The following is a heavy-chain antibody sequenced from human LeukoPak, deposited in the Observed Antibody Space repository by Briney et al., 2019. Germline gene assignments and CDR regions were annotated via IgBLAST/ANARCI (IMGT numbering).Heavy chain of an antibody. D-gene: IGHD6-13*01. V-gene: IGHV1-69*04. CDR1: GGTFSSYA. CDR2: IIPIFGIA. J-gene: IGHJ5*02. CDR3: ARDRSSSWSKPNNWFDP. Sequence: SVKVSCKASGGTFSSYAISWVRQAPGQGLEWMGRIIPIFGIANYAQKFQGRVTITADKSTSTAYMELSSLRSEDTAVYYCARDRSSSWSKPNNWFDPWGQGTLVTVSS.